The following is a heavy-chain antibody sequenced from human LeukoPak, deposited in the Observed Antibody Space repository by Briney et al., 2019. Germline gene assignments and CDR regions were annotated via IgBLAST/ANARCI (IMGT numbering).Heavy chain of an antibody. D-gene: IGHD1-1*01. CDR1: GFTFSNYW. CDR3: ASLGN. V-gene: IGHV3-7*01. J-gene: IGHJ4*02. Sequence: GGSLRLSCAASGFTFSNYWMTWVRQAPGKGLEWVANIKQDGSEKYYVDSVKGRFTISRDSAKNSLYLQMNSLRADDTAVYYCASLGNWGQGTLVTVSS. CDR2: IKQDGSEK.